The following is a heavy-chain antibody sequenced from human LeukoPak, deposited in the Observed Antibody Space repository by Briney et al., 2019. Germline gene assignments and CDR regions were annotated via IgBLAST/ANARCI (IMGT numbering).Heavy chain of an antibody. J-gene: IGHJ5*02. V-gene: IGHV4-59*01. CDR2: IYYSGST. Sequence: SETLSLTCTVSGGSISSYYWSWIRQPPGKGLEWIGYIYYSGSTNYNPSLKSRVTISVDTSKNQFSLKLSSVTAADTAVYYCARVGQREDYDFWSGYLNWFDPWGQGTLVTVSS. D-gene: IGHD3-3*01. CDR1: GGSISSYY. CDR3: ARVGQREDYDFWSGYLNWFDP.